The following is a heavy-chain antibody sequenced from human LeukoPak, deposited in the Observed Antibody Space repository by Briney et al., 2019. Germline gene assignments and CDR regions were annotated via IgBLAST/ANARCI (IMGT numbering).Heavy chain of an antibody. J-gene: IGHJ3*02. Sequence: GGSLRLSCAASGFTFSHYSMNWVRQAPGKGLEWVSFISSSSSYIYYADSVKGRFTISRDNARNSLYLQMNSLRAEDTAVYYCARVFNYYDRPDAFDIWGQGTMVTVSS. V-gene: IGHV3-21*01. CDR3: ARVFNYYDRPDAFDI. CDR2: ISSSSSYI. D-gene: IGHD3-22*01. CDR1: GFTFSHYS.